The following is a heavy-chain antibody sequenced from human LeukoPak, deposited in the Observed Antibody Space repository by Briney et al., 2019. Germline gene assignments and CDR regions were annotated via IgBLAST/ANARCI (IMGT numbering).Heavy chain of an antibody. D-gene: IGHD6-6*01. Sequence: GASVKVSCKASGYTFTSYGISWVRQAPGQGLEWMGWISAYNGNTNYAQKLQGRVTMTTDTSTSTAYMELRSLGSDDTAVYYCARAPYSSSSVWSWFDPWGQGTLVTVSS. CDR3: ARAPYSSSSVWSWFDP. CDR1: GYTFTSYG. J-gene: IGHJ5*02. CDR2: ISAYNGNT. V-gene: IGHV1-18*01.